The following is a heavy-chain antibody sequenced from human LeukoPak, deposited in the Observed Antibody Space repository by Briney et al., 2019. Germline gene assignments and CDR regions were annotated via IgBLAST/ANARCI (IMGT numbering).Heavy chain of an antibody. CDR2: ISHDESNK. D-gene: IGHD3-22*01. J-gene: IGHJ3*02. Sequence: GGSLRLSCAVSGFTLSGYAMHWVRQAPGKGLEWAAVISHDESNKYYADSVKGRFTISRDTSKNTLYLLMNSLRAEDTAVYYCARAGGITMIRGLKVLDAFDIWGQGTPVTVSS. CDR3: ARAGGITMIRGLKVLDAFDI. V-gene: IGHV3-30*04. CDR1: GFTLSGYA.